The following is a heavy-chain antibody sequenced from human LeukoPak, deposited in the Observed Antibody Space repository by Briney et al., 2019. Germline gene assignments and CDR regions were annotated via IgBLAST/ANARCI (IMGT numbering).Heavy chain of an antibody. J-gene: IGHJ5*02. CDR3: AKSPYCSGGSCYYRNWFDP. CDR2: ISGSGGST. Sequence: HTGGSLGLSCAASGFTFSSYAMSWVRQAPGKGLEWVSAISGSGGSTYYADSVKGRFTISRDNSKNTLYLQMNSLRAEDTAVYYCAKSPYCSGGSCYYRNWFDPWGQGTLVTVSS. V-gene: IGHV3-23*01. CDR1: GFTFSSYA. D-gene: IGHD2-15*01.